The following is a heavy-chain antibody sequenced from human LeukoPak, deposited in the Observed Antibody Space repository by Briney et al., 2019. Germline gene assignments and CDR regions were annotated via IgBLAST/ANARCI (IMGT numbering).Heavy chain of an antibody. V-gene: IGHV3-23*01. J-gene: IGHJ4*02. D-gene: IGHD1-26*01. Sequence: PGGSLRLSCAASGFTFSSYAMSWVRQAPGKGLEWVSAISGSGGSTYYADSVKGRFTISRDDSKNTLYLQMNSLRAEDTAVYYCAAMWELPSSFDYWGQGTLVTVSS. CDR1: GFTFSSYA. CDR2: ISGSGGST. CDR3: AAMWELPSSFDY.